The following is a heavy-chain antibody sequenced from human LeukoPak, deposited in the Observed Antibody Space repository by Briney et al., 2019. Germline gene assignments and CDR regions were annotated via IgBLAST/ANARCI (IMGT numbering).Heavy chain of an antibody. CDR3: ARSMIAYFDY. D-gene: IGHD3-22*01. CDR1: GGSISSYY. V-gene: IGHV4-59*08. CDR2: IYYSGST. J-gene: IGHJ4*02. Sequence: PSETLSLTCTVSGGSISSYYWSWIRQPPGKGLEWIGYIYYSGSTNYNPSLKSRVTISVDTSKNQFSLKLSSVTAADTAVYYCARSMIAYFDYWGQGTLVTVSS.